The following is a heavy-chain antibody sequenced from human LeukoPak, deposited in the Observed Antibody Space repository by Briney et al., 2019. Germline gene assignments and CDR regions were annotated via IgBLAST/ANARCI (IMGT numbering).Heavy chain of an antibody. CDR2: IYYSGST. CDR3: ASSPSGSYSQIDY. Sequence: SETLSLTCAVYGWSFSGYYWRWIRQPPGKGLEWIGYIYYSGSTNYNPSLKSRVTISVDPSKHQFSLKLSSVTAADAAVYYCASSPSGSYSQIDYWGQGTLVTVSS. CDR1: GWSFSGYY. D-gene: IGHD1-26*01. J-gene: IGHJ4*02. V-gene: IGHV4-59*08.